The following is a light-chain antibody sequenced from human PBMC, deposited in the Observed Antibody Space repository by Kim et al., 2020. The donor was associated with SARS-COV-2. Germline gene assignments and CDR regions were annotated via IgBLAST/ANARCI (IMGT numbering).Light chain of an antibody. Sequence: GQMVTISCSGSSSNIGRNTINWYQQLPGTAPKLLIYSTYQRPSGVPDRFSGSKSGTSASLAISGLQSEDEADYYCAAWDGSLDGAVFGGGTQLTVL. J-gene: IGLJ7*01. CDR2: STY. CDR1: SSNIGRNT. V-gene: IGLV1-44*01. CDR3: AAWDGSLDGAV.